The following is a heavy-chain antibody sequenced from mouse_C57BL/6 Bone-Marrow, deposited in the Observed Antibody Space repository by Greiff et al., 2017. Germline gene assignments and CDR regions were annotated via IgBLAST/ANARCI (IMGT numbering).Heavy chain of an antibody. D-gene: IGHD1-1*01. V-gene: IGHV2-2*01. CDR1: GFSLTRYG. Sequence: VQLVESGPGLVQPSQSLSITCTVSGFSLTRYGVHWVRQSPGKGLEWLGVIWSGGSTDYNAAFISRLSISKDNSKSQVFFKMNSLQADDTAIYYCARNYGGYYGNAMDYWGQGTSVTVSS. CDR2: IWSGGST. CDR3: ARNYGGYYGNAMDY. J-gene: IGHJ4*01.